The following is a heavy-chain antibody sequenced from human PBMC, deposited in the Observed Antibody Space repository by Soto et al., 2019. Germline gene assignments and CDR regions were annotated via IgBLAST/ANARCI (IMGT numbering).Heavy chain of an antibody. CDR2: IDPSDSYT. D-gene: IGHD4-4*01. Sequence: GESLKISCKGSGYSFTSYWISWVRQMPGKGLEWMGRIDPSDSYTNYSPSFQGHVTISADKSISTAYLQWSSLKASDTAMYHCASHPRVNRSGMDVWGQGTTVTV. CDR1: GYSFTSYW. V-gene: IGHV5-10-1*01. J-gene: IGHJ6*02. CDR3: ASHPRVNRSGMDV.